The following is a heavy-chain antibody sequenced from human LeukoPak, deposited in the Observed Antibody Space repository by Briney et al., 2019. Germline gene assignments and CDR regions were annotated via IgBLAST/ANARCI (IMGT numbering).Heavy chain of an antibody. V-gene: IGHV4-59*08. CDR2: IYYSGST. CDR3: ARHTYYYDSSGYYPYWYFDL. D-gene: IGHD3-22*01. CDR1: GGSISSYY. J-gene: IGHJ2*01. Sequence: SETLSLTCTVSGGSISSYYWSWIRQPPGKGLEWIGYIYYSGSTNYNPSLKSRVTISEDTSKNQFSLKLSSVTAADTAVYYCARHTYYYDSSGYYPYWYFDLWGRGTLVTVSS.